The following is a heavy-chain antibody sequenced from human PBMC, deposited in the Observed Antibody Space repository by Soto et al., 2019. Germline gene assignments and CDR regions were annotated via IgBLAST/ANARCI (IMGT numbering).Heavy chain of an antibody. CDR1: GVSISSADYY. V-gene: IGHV4-31*03. CDR2: VYYTGSS. CDR3: VGDGYDSESPTDY. D-gene: IGHD3-10*01. Sequence: QVQLQESGPGLVKPSQTLSLTCTVSGVSISSADYYWSWIRQHPGRGLEWIGFVYYTGSSYYSLSLKGRVTMSMDTSKNQFCLKLGSVTAADAALYYCVGDGYDSESPTDYWGQGAPVTVSS. J-gene: IGHJ4*02.